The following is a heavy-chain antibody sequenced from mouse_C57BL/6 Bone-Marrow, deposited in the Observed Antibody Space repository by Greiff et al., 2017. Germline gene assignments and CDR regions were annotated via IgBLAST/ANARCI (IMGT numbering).Heavy chain of an antibody. CDR1: GFNIKDDY. J-gene: IGHJ4*01. CDR2: IDPENGDT. Sequence: LVQSGAELVRPGASVKLSCTASGFNIKDDYMHWVKQRPEQGLEWIGWIDPENGDTEYASKFKGKATITADTSSNTAYLQLSSLTSEDTAVYDGSAERRYYYAVDYWGQGTSLTVSS. CDR3: SAERRYYYAVDY. V-gene: IGHV14-4*01.